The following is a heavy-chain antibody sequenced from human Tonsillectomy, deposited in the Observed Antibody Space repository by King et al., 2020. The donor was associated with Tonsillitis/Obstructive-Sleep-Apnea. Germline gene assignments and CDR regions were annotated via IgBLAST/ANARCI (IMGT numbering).Heavy chain of an antibody. CDR3: TSEVPAATFDS. D-gene: IGHD2-2*01. CDR1: GFSFSSYS. J-gene: IGHJ4*02. Sequence: VQLVESGGGVVQPGRSLRLSCAASGFSFSSYSMHWVRQAPGKGLEWVAFMCNDENNKYYAGSVKGRFTISRYNSNNTLYLQMNSLRPEDTAVYYCTSEVPAATFDSWGKGTLVIVSS. CDR2: MCNDENNK. V-gene: IGHV3-33*01.